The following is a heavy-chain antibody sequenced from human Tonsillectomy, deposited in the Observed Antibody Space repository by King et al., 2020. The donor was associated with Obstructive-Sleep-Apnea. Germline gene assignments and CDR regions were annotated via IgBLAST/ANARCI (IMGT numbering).Heavy chain of an antibody. Sequence: QLVQSGAEVKKPGASVKVSCKASGYTFTSNGISWVRQAPGQGLEWIGWISAYNGNTNYAQKLQDRVTMTTDTSATTAYMELRSLGSDDTAVYYCVRDSSPFDIWGRGTLVTVSS. V-gene: IGHV1-18*01. J-gene: IGHJ2*01. D-gene: IGHD2-2*01. CDR2: ISAYNGNT. CDR1: GYTFTSNG. CDR3: VRDSSPFDI.